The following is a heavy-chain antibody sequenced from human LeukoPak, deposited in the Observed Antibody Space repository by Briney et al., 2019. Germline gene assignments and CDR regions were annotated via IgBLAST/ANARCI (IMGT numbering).Heavy chain of an antibody. CDR1: GYTYTGYY. V-gene: IGHV1-2*02. J-gene: IGHJ4*02. D-gene: IGHD3-22*01. Sequence: GASVKVSCKASGYTYTGYYMHWVRQAPGQGLEWMGWINPNSGGTNYAQKFQGRVTMTRDTSISTAYMELSRLRSDDTAVYYCARTNYYDISGPFDYWAKGTLVTVSA. CDR2: INPNSGGT. CDR3: ARTNYYDISGPFDY.